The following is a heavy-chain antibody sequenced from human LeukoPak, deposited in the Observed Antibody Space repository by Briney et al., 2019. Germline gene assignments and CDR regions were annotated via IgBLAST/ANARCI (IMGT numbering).Heavy chain of an antibody. CDR1: GGSISSGGYY. CDR3: ARHRGPVGDSDAFDI. CDR2: IYYSGST. Sequence: SQTLSLTCTVSGGSISSGGYYWSWIRQPPGKGLEWIGYIYYSGSTNYNPSLKSRVTISVDTSKNQFSLKLSSVTAADTAVYYCARHRGPVGDSDAFDIWGQGTMVTVSS. V-gene: IGHV4-61*08. J-gene: IGHJ3*02. D-gene: IGHD1-14*01.